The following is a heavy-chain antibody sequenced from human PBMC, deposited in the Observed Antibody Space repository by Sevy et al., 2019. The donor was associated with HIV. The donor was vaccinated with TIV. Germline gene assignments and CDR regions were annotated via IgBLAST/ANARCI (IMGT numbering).Heavy chain of an antibody. V-gene: IGHV4-61*01. CDR1: GDSVSSGSYH. Sequence: SETLSLTCTVSGDSVSSGSYHWSWIRQPPGKGLEWIGYMYYYGNTNLNPSLRSRVTMSVDTSENQFSLKLSSVTAADTAEYYCARRRTALVAGHYYGLDVWGQGTTVTVSS. CDR2: MYYYGNT. J-gene: IGHJ6*02. CDR3: ARRRTALVAGHYYGLDV. D-gene: IGHD5-18*01.